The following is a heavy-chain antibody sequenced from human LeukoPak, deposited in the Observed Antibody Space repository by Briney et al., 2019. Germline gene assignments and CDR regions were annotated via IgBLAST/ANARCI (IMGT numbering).Heavy chain of an antibody. D-gene: IGHD2-2*01. V-gene: IGHV4-59*11. Sequence: PSETLSLTCTVSGGSISSHYWSWIRQPPGTGLEWIGTINYSGSTNYNPSLKSRVSISVDTSKNQFSLKLSSVTAEDTAIYYCAIVADLYLFAFDVWGQGTMVTVSS. J-gene: IGHJ3*01. CDR3: AIVADLYLFAFDV. CDR1: GGSISSHY. CDR2: INYSGST.